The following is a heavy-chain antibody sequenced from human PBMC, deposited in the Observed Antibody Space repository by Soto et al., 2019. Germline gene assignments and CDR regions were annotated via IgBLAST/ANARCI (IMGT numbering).Heavy chain of an antibody. CDR1: GFTFSSYG. V-gene: IGHV3-30*18. D-gene: IGHD1-1*01. CDR3: AKMRGNDGYYYGMDV. CDR2: ISYDGSNK. J-gene: IGHJ6*02. Sequence: PGGSLRLSCAASGFTFSSYGMHWVRQAPGKGLEWVAVISYDGSNKYYADSVKGRFTISRDNSKNTLYLQMNSLRAEDTAVYYCAKMRGNDGYYYGMDVWGQGTTVTVSS.